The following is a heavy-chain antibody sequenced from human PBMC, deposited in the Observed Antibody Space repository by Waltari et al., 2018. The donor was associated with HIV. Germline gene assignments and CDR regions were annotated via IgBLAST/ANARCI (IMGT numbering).Heavy chain of an antibody. Sequence: QVQLVESGGGVVQPGRSLRLSCTASGFTFNNFGMHWVRQAPGQGLEWVAVISFDGNNTYSADSVKGRFIISRDNSKNILSLQMNRLGPEDTAVFYCAKAAKRGYSAFHGVDVWGRGTTVTVSS. J-gene: IGHJ6*02. D-gene: IGHD5-18*01. CDR1: GFTFNNFG. CDR2: ISFDGNNT. V-gene: IGHV3-30*18. CDR3: AKAAKRGYSAFHGVDV.